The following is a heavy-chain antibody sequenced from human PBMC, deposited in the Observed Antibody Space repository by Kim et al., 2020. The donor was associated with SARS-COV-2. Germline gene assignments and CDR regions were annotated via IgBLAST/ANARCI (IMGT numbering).Heavy chain of an antibody. J-gene: IGHJ3*02. V-gene: IGHV6-1*01. CDR3: VRSRVSAFGI. CDR1: GDSVSGNDIA. Sequence: SQTLSLTCAISGDSVSGNDIAWSWIRQSPSRGLEWLGRTYYMSRWYYDYALSVKHRITINPDTSENRFSLQLKSVTPDDTAVYYCVRSRVSAFGIWYQGT. CDR2: TYYMSRWYY.